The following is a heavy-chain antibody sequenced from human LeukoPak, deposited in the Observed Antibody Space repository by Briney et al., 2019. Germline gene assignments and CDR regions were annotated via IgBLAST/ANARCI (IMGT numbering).Heavy chain of an antibody. V-gene: IGHV4-39*07. CDR3: AREYRGRAAARGFDP. CDR1: GGSISSSSYY. J-gene: IGHJ5*02. CDR2: IYYSGST. Sequence: PSETLSLTCTVSGGSISSSSYYWGWIRQPPGKGLEWIGSIYYSGSTYYNPSLKSRVTISVDTSKNQFSLKLSSVTAADTAVYYCAREYRGRAAARGFDPWGQGTLVTVSS. D-gene: IGHD3-10*01.